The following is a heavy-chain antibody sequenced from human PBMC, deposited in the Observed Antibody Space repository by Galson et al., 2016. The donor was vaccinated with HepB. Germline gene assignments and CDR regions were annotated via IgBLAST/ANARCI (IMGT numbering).Heavy chain of an antibody. Sequence: WVRQAPGKGLEWVSGMSWNSINIVYADSVKGRFTISRDNVKNSLYLRMNSLRAEDTALYYCTKDIRMELGADAFDIWGQGTMVTVSS. CDR3: TKDIRMELGADAFDI. CDR2: MSWNSINI. V-gene: IGHV3-9*01. J-gene: IGHJ3*02. D-gene: IGHD7-27*01.